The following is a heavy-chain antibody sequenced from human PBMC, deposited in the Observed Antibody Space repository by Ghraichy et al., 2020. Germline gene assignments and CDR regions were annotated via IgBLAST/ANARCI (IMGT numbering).Heavy chain of an antibody. V-gene: IGHV4-39*01. D-gene: IGHD4-17*01. CDR1: GGSISGYNNY. Sequence: SETLSLTFTVSGGSISGYNNYWGWVRQPPGKGLEWLGAIYYRGNTYYTPSLQSRVTISVDTSRNQFFLNLTSVTAADTAVYFCARRPRMSPVNTKDWGQGTLVTVSS. J-gene: IGHJ4*02. CDR3: ARRPRMSPVNTKD. CDR2: IYYRGNT.